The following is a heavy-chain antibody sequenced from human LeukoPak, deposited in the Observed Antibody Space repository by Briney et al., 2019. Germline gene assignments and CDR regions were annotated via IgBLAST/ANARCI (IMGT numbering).Heavy chain of an antibody. CDR3: ARVSRDDSGSYYSHFDY. D-gene: IGHD3-10*01. V-gene: IGHV4-30-4*01. Sequence: PSETLSFTCTVSGGSISSGDYYWSWIRQPPGKGLEWIGYIYYSGSTYYNPSLKSRITMSVDTSKNQFSLKLSSVTAADTAVYYCARVSRDDSGSYYSHFDYWGQGTLVTVSS. CDR2: IYYSGST. CDR1: GGSISSGDYY. J-gene: IGHJ4*02.